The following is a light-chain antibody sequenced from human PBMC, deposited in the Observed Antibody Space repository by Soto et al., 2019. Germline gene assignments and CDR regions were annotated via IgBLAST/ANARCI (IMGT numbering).Light chain of an antibody. CDR1: QSISSW. Sequence: DIQMTQSPSTLSASVGDRVTITCRASQSISSWLAWYQQKPGKAPKLLIYDASSLESGVPSRFSGSGSGTEFPFPISSLRPEDFAPYYCHNYKVYPWRFGKGTKVET. V-gene: IGKV1-5*01. CDR2: DAS. J-gene: IGKJ1*01. CDR3: HNYKVYPWR.